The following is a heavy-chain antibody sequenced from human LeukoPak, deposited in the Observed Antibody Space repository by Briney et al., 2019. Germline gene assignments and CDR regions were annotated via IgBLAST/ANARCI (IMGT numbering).Heavy chain of an antibody. Sequence: SETLSLTCTVSGGSISSSSYYWGRIRQPPGKGLEWIGSIYYSGSTYYNPSLKSRVTISVDTSKNQFSLKLSSVTAADTAVYYCAGSYCSGGSCYRTPLYNWFDPWGQGTLVTVSS. CDR2: IYYSGST. V-gene: IGHV4-39*07. CDR3: AGSYCSGGSCYRTPLYNWFDP. CDR1: GGSISSSSYY. D-gene: IGHD2-15*01. J-gene: IGHJ5*02.